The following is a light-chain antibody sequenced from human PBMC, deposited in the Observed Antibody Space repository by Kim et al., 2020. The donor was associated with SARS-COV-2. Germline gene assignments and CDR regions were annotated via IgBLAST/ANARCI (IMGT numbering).Light chain of an antibody. Sequence: DIQMTQSPSTLSASIGDRVTLTCRASQDISPWVAWYQQKPGKAPRLLIYKASSLQNGVPTRFSGSGFGAEFILTIAGLQPDDFATYYCQQYHSFWTFGQGTKVEI. V-gene: IGKV1-5*03. CDR1: QDISPW. CDR2: KAS. CDR3: QQYHSFWT. J-gene: IGKJ1*01.